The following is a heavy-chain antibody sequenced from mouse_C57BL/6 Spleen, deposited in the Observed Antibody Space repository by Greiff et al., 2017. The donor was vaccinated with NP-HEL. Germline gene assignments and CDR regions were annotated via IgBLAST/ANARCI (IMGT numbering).Heavy chain of an antibody. Sequence: QVQLQQSGAELVRPGPSVKVSCKASGYAFTNYLIEWVKQRPGQGLEWIGVINPGSGGTNYNEKFKGKATLTADKSSSTAYMQLSSLTSEDSAVYFCARSGYGSSYGYFDVWGTGTTVTVSS. J-gene: IGHJ1*03. CDR1: GYAFTNYL. CDR2: INPGSGGT. CDR3: ARSGYGSSYGYFDV. D-gene: IGHD1-1*01. V-gene: IGHV1-54*01.